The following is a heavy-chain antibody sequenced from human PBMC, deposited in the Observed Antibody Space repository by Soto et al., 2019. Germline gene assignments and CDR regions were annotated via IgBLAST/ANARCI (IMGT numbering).Heavy chain of an antibody. D-gene: IGHD2-15*01. J-gene: IGHJ6*02. CDR1: GYSFTDYY. CDR2: INPSSGAT. CDR3: AKDPNILVGTGGLDV. Sequence: ASVKVSCKASGYSFTDYYMHWVRQAPGQGLEWMGWINPSSGATKYAQNFQGRVTMTRVTSISTAYLVLGSLRSDDTALYYCAKDPNILVGTGGLDVWGRRTTVTVSS. V-gene: IGHV1-2*02.